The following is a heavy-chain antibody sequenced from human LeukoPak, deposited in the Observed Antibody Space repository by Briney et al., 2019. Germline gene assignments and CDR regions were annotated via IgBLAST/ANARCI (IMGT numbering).Heavy chain of an antibody. CDR3: ARVPVNIWENWFDP. D-gene: IGHD1-26*01. Sequence: SETLSLTCTVSGGSTSSHSSYWGWIRQPPGKGLEWIGSIYYSGNTYYNPSLKSRVTISVDTSKNQFSLKLSSVTAADTAVYYCARVPVNIWENWFDPWGQGTLVTVSS. J-gene: IGHJ5*02. CDR1: GGSTSSHSSY. V-gene: IGHV4-39*07. CDR2: IYYSGNT.